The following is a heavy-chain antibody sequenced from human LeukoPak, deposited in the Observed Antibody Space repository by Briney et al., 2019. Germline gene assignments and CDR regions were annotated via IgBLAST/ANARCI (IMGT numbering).Heavy chain of an antibody. J-gene: IGHJ4*02. CDR3: ARGSVAVAGPYFDY. CDR1: GGSFSGYY. Sequence: SSETLSLTCAVYGGSFSGYYWSWIRQPPGKGLQWIGEINHSGSTNYNPSLKSRVTISVDTSKNQFSLKLSSVTAADTAVYYCARGSVAVAGPYFDYWGQGTLVTVSS. V-gene: IGHV4-34*01. D-gene: IGHD6-19*01. CDR2: INHSGST.